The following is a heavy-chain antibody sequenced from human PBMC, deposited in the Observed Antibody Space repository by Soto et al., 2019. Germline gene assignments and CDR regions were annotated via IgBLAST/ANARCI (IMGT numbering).Heavy chain of an antibody. Sequence: GSLRLSCAASGFTFSGSAMHWVRQASGKGLEWVGRIRSKANSYATAYAASVKGRFTISRDDSKNTAYLQMNSLKTEDTAVYYCTRTASPNWFDPWGQGTLVTVSS. CDR2: IRSKANSYAT. J-gene: IGHJ5*02. CDR1: GFTFSGSA. D-gene: IGHD4-17*01. V-gene: IGHV3-73*01. CDR3: TRTASPNWFDP.